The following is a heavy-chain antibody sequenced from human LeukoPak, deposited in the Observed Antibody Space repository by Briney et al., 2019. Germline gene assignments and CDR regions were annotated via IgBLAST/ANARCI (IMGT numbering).Heavy chain of an antibody. D-gene: IGHD3-3*01. V-gene: IGHV4-59*01. CDR1: GGSISTYY. CDR2: VYYNGNT. CDR3: ARLLGGDPYYMDV. Sequence: PSETLSLTCTVSGGSISTYYWSWIRQPPGKGLERIGSVYYNGNTYYNPSLKSRVTISPDTSKNQFSLKLSSVTAADTAVYYCARLLGGDPYYMDVWGKGTTVTVSS. J-gene: IGHJ6*03.